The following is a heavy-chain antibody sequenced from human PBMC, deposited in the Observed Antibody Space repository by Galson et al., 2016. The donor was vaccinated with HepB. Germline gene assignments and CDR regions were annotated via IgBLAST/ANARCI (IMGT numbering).Heavy chain of an antibody. Sequence: SVKVSCKASGYTFTSYRLTWLRQAPGQGLEWMGWITADNGNTNSAQNLQGRVTMTTNTSTSTAYMELRRLRSDDTAVYYWARDCSDTSCFPWGQGTLVTVSS. J-gene: IGHJ5*02. V-gene: IGHV1-18*01. D-gene: IGHD2-2*01. CDR1: GYTFTSYR. CDR3: ARDCSDTSCFP. CDR2: ITADNGNT.